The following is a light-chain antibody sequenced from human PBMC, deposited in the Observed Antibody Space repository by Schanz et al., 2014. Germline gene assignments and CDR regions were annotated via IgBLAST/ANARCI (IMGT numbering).Light chain of an antibody. Sequence: QSALTQPRSVSGSPGQSVTIPCAGSGSDVGGYNYVSWYQQYPGKAPKLMIYDVSNRPSGVSNRFSGSKSGNTASLTISGLQDEDEADYYCCSYAGSTTVFGGGTKLTVL. CDR1: GSDVGGYNY. J-gene: IGLJ3*02. CDR3: CSYAGSTTV. CDR2: DVS. V-gene: IGLV2-11*01.